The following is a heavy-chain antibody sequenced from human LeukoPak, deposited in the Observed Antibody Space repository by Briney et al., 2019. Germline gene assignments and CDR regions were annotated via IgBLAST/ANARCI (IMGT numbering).Heavy chain of an antibody. CDR2: TYTSGST. J-gene: IGHJ6*02. CDR3: ASYGDYYYYGMDV. CDR1: GGSISSGSYY. Sequence: SQTLSLTCTVSGGSISSGSYYWSWIRQPAGKGLEWIRRTYTSGSTNYNPSLKSRVTISVDTSKNQFSLKLSSVTAADTAVYYCASYGDYYYYGMDVWGQGTTVTVSS. D-gene: IGHD4-17*01. V-gene: IGHV4-61*02.